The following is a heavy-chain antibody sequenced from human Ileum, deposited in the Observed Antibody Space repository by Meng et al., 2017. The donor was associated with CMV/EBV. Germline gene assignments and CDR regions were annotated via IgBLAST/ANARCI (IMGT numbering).Heavy chain of an antibody. V-gene: IGHV4-34*01. CDR2: INHSGST. D-gene: IGHD6-6*01. CDR3: ARFRRKLNPYYYYYGMDV. Sequence: SEILSPTCPPHGASSSGYYWSWTRQLPGKGLEWTGEINHSGSTNYNPSLKSRVTISVDTSKNQFTLKLSSVTTADTAVYYCARFRRKLNPYYYYYGMDVWGQGTTVTVSS. CDR1: GASSSGYY. J-gene: IGHJ6*02.